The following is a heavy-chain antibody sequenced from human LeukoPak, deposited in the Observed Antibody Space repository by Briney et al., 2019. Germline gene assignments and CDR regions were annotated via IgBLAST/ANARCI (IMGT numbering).Heavy chain of an antibody. D-gene: IGHD5-18*01. V-gene: IGHV3-23*01. J-gene: IGHJ4*02. CDR2: ISGGDGST. CDR3: AKAVYTAMVFDY. CDR1: GSTFSSYA. Sequence: GGSLRLSCAASGSTFSSYAMSWVRQAPGKGLEWVSTISGGDGSTYYADSVKGRFTISRDNSKTTLYLQMNSLRAEDTAVYYCAKAVYTAMVFDYWGPGTLVTVSS.